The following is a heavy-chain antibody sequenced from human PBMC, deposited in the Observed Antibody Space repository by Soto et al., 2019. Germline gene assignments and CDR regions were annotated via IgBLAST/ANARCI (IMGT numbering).Heavy chain of an antibody. CDR2: ISSSSSTI. J-gene: IGHJ6*02. V-gene: IGHV3-48*04. Sequence: GGSLRLSCAASGFTFSSYSMNWVRQAPGKGLEWVSYISSSSSTIYYADSVKGRFTISRDNAKNSLYLQMNSLRAEDTAVYYCAREIEGDSSSWYYYYGMDVWGQGSTVTVSS. D-gene: IGHD6-13*01. CDR3: AREIEGDSSSWYYYYGMDV. CDR1: GFTFSSYS.